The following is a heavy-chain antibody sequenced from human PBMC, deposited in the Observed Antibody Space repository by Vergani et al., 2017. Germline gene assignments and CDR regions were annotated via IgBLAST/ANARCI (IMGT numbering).Heavy chain of an antibody. Sequence: EVQLVESGGGLVKPGGSLRLSCAASGFTFSSYSMNWVRQAPGKGLEWVSSISSSSSYIYYADSVKGRFTISRDNAKNSLYLQMNSLRAEDTAVYYCASSVDTAMCPPLWGQGTLVTVSS. V-gene: IGHV3-21*01. J-gene: IGHJ4*02. CDR3: ASSVDTAMCPPL. CDR1: GFTFSSYS. D-gene: IGHD5-18*01. CDR2: ISSSSSYI.